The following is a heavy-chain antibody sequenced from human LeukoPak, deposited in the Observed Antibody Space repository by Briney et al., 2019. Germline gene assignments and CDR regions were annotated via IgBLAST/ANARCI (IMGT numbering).Heavy chain of an antibody. CDR2: IRYGGSNK. CDR1: GFTFSSQG. CDR3: AKEGGKGFGELLYQRGSFDY. J-gene: IGHJ4*02. V-gene: IGHV3-30*02. D-gene: IGHD3-10*01. Sequence: GGSLSLSCAPSGFTFSSQGMHCVRHPPGKGLEWVAFIRYGGSNKYYADSVKGRFTISRDNSKNTLYLQMNSLRAEGTTVYYYAKEGGKGFGELLYQRGSFDYWGQGTLVTVSS.